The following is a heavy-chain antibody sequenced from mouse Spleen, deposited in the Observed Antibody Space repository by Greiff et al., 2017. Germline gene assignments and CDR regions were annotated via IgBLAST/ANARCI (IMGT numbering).Heavy chain of an antibody. CDR2: ISSGGSYT. CDR3: ARHYDSLMDY. CDR1: GFTFSSYG. J-gene: IGHJ4*01. D-gene: IGHD2-4*01. Sequence: DVQLVESGGDLVKPGGSLKLSCAASGFTFSSYGMSWVRQTPDKRLEWVATISSGGSYTYYPDSVKGRFTISRDNAKNTLYLQMSSLKSEDTAMYYCARHYDSLMDYWGQGTSVTVSS. V-gene: IGHV5-6*01.